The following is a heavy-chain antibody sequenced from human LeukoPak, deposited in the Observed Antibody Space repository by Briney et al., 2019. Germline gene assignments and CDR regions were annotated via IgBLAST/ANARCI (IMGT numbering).Heavy chain of an antibody. J-gene: IGHJ4*02. D-gene: IGHD5-12*01. V-gene: IGHV3-11*01. CDR2: ISSSGSTI. CDR1: GFTFSDYY. CDR3: ASGADIVASVFDY. Sequence: GGSLRLSCAASGFTFSDYYMSWIRQAPGKGLEWAPYISSSGSTIYYADSVKGRFTISRDNAKNSLYLQMNSLRAEDTAVYYCASGADIVASVFDYWGQGTLVTVSS.